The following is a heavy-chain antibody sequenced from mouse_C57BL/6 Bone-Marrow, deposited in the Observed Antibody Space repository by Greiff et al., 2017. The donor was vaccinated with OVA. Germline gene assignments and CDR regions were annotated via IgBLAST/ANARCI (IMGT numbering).Heavy chain of an antibody. D-gene: IGHD1-1*01. CDR2: ISNGGGST. V-gene: IGHV5-12*01. CDR1: GFTFSDYY. J-gene: IGHJ2*01. Sequence: EVKLQESGGGLVQPGGSLKLSCAASGFTFSDYYMYWVRQTPEKRLEWVAYISNGGGSTYYPDTVKGRFTISRDNAKNTLYLQMSRLKSEDTAMYYCARNYPYFDYWGQGTTLTVSS. CDR3: ARNYPYFDY.